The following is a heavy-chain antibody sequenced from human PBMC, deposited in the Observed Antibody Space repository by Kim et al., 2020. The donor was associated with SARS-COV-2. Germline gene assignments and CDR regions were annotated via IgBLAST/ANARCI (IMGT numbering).Heavy chain of an antibody. V-gene: IGHV3-11*03. J-gene: IGHJ6*02. D-gene: IGHD3-16*01. CDR2: ISSSSSYT. Sequence: GGSLRLSCAASGFTFSDYYMSWIRQAPGKGLEWVSYISSSSSYTNYADSVKGRFTISRDNAKNSLYLQMNSLRAEDTAVYYCARGGYDYVWGSYWDYYYYYGMDVWGQGTTVTVSS. CDR3: ARGGYDYVWGSYWDYYYYYGMDV. CDR1: GFTFSDYY.